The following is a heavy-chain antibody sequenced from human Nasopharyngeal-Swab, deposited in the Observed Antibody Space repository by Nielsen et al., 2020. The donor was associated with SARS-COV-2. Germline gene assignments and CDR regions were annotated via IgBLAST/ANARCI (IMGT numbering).Heavy chain of an antibody. J-gene: IGHJ4*02. CDR1: GGSFSDYY. Sequence: SETLSLTCAVYGGSFSDYYWSWIRQPPGKGLEWIGEINHSGSTNYNASLKSRVTISLDTSKNQFSLKLSSVTAADTAVYYCARSVVVPVLPQYYFDYWGQGTLVTVSS. CDR2: INHSGST. V-gene: IGHV4-34*01. CDR3: ARSVVVPVLPQYYFDY. D-gene: IGHD2-2*01.